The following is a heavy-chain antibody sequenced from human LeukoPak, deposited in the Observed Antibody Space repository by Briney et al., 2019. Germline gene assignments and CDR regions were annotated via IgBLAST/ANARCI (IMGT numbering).Heavy chain of an antibody. V-gene: IGHV3-11*04. CDR3: ARHQQLVHLFDY. CDR2: ISSSGNTI. CDR1: GFTFSDYY. D-gene: IGHD6-6*01. J-gene: IGHJ4*02. Sequence: PGGSLRLSCAASGFTFSDYYMSWIRQAPGKGLEWVSYISSSGNTIYYADSVKGRFTISRDNAKNSLYLQMNSLRAEDTAVYYCARHQQLVHLFDYWGQGTLVTVSS.